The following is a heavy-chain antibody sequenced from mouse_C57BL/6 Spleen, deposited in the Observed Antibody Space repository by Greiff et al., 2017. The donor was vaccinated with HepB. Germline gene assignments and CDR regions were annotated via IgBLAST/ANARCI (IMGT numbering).Heavy chain of an antibody. V-gene: IGHV5-17*01. J-gene: IGHJ2*01. CDR1: GFTFSDYG. Sequence: EVKLVESGGGLVKPGGSLKLSCAASGFTFSDYGMHWVRQAPEKGLEWVAYISSGSSTIYYADTVKGRFTISRDNAKNTLFLQMTSLRSEDTAMYYCARTDSLYFDYWGQGTTLTVSS. CDR3: ARTDSLYFDY. CDR2: ISSGSSTI.